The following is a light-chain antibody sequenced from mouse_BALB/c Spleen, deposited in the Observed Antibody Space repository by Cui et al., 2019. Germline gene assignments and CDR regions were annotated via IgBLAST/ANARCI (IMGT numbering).Light chain of an antibody. Sequence: QIVLTQPPALMSASPGEEITLTCSASSSVSYMHWYQQKPRSSPKPWIYLTSNLASGVPARFSGSGSGTSYSLTISSMEAEDAATYYCQQWSSNPPTFGGGTKLEIK. CDR2: LTS. J-gene: IGKJ1*01. CDR1: SSVSY. CDR3: QQWSSNPPT. V-gene: IGKV4-68*01.